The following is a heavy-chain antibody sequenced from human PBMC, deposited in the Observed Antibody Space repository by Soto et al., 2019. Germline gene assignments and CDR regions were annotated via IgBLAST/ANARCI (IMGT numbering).Heavy chain of an antibody. CDR2: INGRGDDT. J-gene: IGHJ4*03. CDR1: GXTFKNYA. CDR3: AKKEEYDYVWGKFPLD. V-gene: IGHV3-23*01. D-gene: IGHD3-16*01. Sequence: PXGSLRLSCGASGXTFKNYALSWVRQAPGKGLEWVSSINGRGDDTYYADYVKGLFIIFRENSKNTLSLQMDSLRFEETARYYCAKKEEYDYVWGKFPLDWGQGTLGTVSS.